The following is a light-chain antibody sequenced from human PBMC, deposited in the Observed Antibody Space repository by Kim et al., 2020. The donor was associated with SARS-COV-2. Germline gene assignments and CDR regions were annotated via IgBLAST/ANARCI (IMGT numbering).Light chain of an antibody. Sequence: SPAESAPLSCRARQTISGSYLAWYQQKPGQAPRLLIYGASSRATDSPVRFSGSGSGTDFTLTISRLEPEDFAVYYCQQYGSSPWTFGQGTKVDIK. V-gene: IGKV3-20*01. CDR3: QQYGSSPWT. CDR2: GAS. CDR1: QTISGSY. J-gene: IGKJ1*01.